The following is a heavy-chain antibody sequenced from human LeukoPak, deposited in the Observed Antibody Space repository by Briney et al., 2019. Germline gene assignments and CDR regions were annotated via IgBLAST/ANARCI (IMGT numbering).Heavy chain of an antibody. D-gene: IGHD6-19*01. J-gene: IGHJ4*02. V-gene: IGHV1-2*02. Sequence: GASVKVSCKASGYTFSGYYMHWVRQAPGQGLEWMGWINPDNGDTNYAQNFQGRVTMTRDTSITTAYMDLSSLRSDDTAVYYCAKVLGYSSGVDYWGQGTLVTVSS. CDR1: GYTFSGYY. CDR2: INPDNGDT. CDR3: AKVLGYSSGVDY.